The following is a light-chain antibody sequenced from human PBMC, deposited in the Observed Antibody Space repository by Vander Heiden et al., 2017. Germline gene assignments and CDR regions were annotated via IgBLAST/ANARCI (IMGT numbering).Light chain of an antibody. V-gene: IGLV2-11*02. CDR1: SSDVGGYNY. J-gene: IGLJ2*01. CDR3: CSYAGSYTLV. Sequence: QSALTQPRSVSGSPGQSVTISCTGTSSDVGGYNYVSWYQHPPGKPPNLMIYDVSRRPSGAPDRFSASKSGTTASLTISGLQAEDEADYYCCSYAGSYTLVFGGGTKLTVL. CDR2: DVS.